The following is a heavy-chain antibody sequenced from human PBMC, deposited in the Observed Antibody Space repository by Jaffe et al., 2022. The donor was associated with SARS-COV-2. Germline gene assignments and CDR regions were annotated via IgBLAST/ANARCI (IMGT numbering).Heavy chain of an antibody. CDR1: GFTFSDFG. CDR3: GRIYCSSSSCEEKDAFDI. CDR2: LSATGGSI. D-gene: IGHD2-15*01. J-gene: IGHJ3*02. Sequence: EVQLVESGGGLVQPGGSLRLSCVGSGFTFSDFGMNWVRQAPGKGLEWVSGLSATGGSIYYADCVKGRFTISRDNSKNTLYLQMNSLRAEDTALYYCGRIYCSSSSCEEKDAFDIWGQGTMVTVSS. V-gene: IGHV3-23*04.